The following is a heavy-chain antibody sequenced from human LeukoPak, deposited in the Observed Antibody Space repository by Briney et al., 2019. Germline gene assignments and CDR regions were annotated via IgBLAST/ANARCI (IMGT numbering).Heavy chain of an antibody. CDR3: ARQTGSGLFILP. V-gene: IGHV4-59*01. CDR1: GASISSYY. J-gene: IGHJ4*02. D-gene: IGHD3/OR15-3a*01. Sequence: TSSETMSLTCTVSGASISSYYCNWIRQPPGKGLEWIGYIYYTGSTNHNPSLKSRVSISVDTSKNQFSLKLNSVTTADTAMYYCARQTGSGLFILPGGQGTLVTVSS. CDR2: IYYTGST.